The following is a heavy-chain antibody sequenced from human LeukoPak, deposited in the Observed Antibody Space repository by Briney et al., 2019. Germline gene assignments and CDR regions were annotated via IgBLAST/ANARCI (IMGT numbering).Heavy chain of an antibody. D-gene: IGHD1-1*01. J-gene: IGHJ4*02. CDR1: GGSISSSSYS. V-gene: IGHV4-39*01. CDR3: ARHSSLRTFDY. CDR2: MYYSGST. Sequence: KSSETLSLTCAVSGGSISSSSYSWGWIRQPPGQGLEWIGSMYYSGSTYYNPSLKSRVTISVDTSKNQFSLKLSSVTAADTALYYCARHSSLRTFDYWGQGTLVTVSS.